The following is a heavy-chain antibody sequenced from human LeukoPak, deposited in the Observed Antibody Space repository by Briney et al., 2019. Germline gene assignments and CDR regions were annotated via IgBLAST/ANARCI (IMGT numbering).Heavy chain of an antibody. CDR1: GLTVGDYY. J-gene: IGHJ3*02. CDR3: ARRKKWLRFATFDI. D-gene: IGHD5-12*01. CDR2: ISSSCSTI. Sequence: GRSLRLSWAASGLTVGDYYTSWIRHAPGKGLELGSYISSSCSTIYYADCVKGRSTIPRDNAKISLYLQMNSLRAEDTAVYYCARRKKWLRFATFDIWGQGTMVTVSS. V-gene: IGHV3-11*01.